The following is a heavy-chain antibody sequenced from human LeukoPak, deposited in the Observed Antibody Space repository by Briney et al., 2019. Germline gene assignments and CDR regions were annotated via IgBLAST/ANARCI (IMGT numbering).Heavy chain of an antibody. D-gene: IGHD6-13*01. V-gene: IGHV1-69*13. CDR3: ANLLGSSSWIDY. CDR2: IIPIFGTA. CDR1: GGTFSSYA. Sequence: SVEVSCKASGGTFSSYAISWVRQAPGQGLEWMGGIIPIFGTANYAQKFQGRVTITADESTSTAYMELSSLRSEDTAVYYCANLLGSSSWIDYWGQGTLVTVSS. J-gene: IGHJ4*02.